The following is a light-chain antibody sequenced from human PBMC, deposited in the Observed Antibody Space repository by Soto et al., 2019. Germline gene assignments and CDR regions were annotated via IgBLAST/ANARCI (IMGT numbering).Light chain of an antibody. CDR1: QIVGGDT. Sequence: EIVLTRSPGTLSLSPGERATLSCRASQIVGGDTLAWFQQRPGQAPRLGIYGASNRAAGIPDRFSGSGSGTDFTLTVSRLEPEDFAMYYCQQYHWAPDTFGQGTRLEMK. CDR3: QQYHWAPDT. J-gene: IGKJ5*01. V-gene: IGKV3-20*01. CDR2: GAS.